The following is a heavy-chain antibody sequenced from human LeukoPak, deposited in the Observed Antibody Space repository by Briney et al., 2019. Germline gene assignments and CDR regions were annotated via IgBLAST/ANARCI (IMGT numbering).Heavy chain of an antibody. CDR1: GYTLTELS. V-gene: IGHV1-24*01. D-gene: IGHD3-9*01. Sequence: GASVKVSCKVSGYTLTELSMHWVRQAPGKGLEWMGGFDPEDGETIYAQKLQGGVTMTEDTSTDTAYMELSSLRSEDTAVYYCATGRFRYFDWLLSPFDYWGQGTLVTVSS. CDR2: FDPEDGET. CDR3: ATGRFRYFDWLLSPFDY. J-gene: IGHJ4*02.